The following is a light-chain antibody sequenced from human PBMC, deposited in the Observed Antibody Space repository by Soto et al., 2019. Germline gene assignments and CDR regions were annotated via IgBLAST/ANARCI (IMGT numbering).Light chain of an antibody. J-gene: IGKJ1*01. CDR1: QSVFSS. V-gene: IGKV3-15*01. CDR2: GAA. Sequence: IVLTQSPGTLSLSPGEGATLSCRASQSVFSSLAWYQQKPGQAPRLLIYGAATRATGIPARFSGSGSGTEFTLTISSLQSEDFAVYYCQQYHNWPAFGQGTKVDIK. CDR3: QQYHNWPA.